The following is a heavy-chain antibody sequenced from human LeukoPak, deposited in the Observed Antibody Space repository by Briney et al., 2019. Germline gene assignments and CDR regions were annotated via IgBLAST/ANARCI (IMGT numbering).Heavy chain of an antibody. CDR1: GYTFTGYY. CDR2: INPNSGGT. CDR3: AGGLGILSGSGA. Sequence: GASVKVSCKASGYTFTGYYMHWVRQAPGQGLEWLGWINPNSGGTNYAQKFQGRITMTSDTSISTAYIELSRPRCDTTAGSYCAGGLGILSGSGAWGQGTLVTVSS. D-gene: IGHD3-9*01. J-gene: IGHJ5*02. V-gene: IGHV1-2*02.